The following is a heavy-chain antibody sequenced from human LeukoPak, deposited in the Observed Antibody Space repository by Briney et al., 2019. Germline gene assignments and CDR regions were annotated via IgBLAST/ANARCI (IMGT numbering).Heavy chain of an antibody. V-gene: IGHV3-7*01. Sequence: GGSLRLSCAASGFTFSIFWMSWVRQAPGKGLEWVANIKQDGSAKYYVDSVKGRFTISRDNARNSLYLEMNNLRAEDTAIYYCATSYNSSGNNWGQGTLVTVSS. CDR1: GFTFSIFW. CDR2: IKQDGSAK. D-gene: IGHD3-22*01. CDR3: ATSYNSSGNN. J-gene: IGHJ4*02.